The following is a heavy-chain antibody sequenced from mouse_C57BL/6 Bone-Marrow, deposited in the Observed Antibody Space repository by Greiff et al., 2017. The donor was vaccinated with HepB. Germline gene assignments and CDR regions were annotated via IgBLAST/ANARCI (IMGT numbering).Heavy chain of an antibody. CDR2: IDPNSGGT. CDR3: ASSYGYDAYWYFDV. CDR1: GYTFTSYW. V-gene: IGHV1-72*01. J-gene: IGHJ1*03. D-gene: IGHD2-2*01. Sequence: VQLVEPGAELVKPGASVKLSCKASGYTFTSYWMHWVKQRPGRGLEWIGRIDPNSGGTKYNEKFKSKATLTVDKPSSTAYMQLSSLTSEDSAVYYCASSYGYDAYWYFDVWGTGTTVTVSS.